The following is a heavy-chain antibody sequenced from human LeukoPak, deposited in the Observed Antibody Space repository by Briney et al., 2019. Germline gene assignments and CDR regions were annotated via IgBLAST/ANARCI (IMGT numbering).Heavy chain of an antibody. V-gene: IGHV1-8*01. Sequence: ASVKVSCKASGYTFTSYDINWVRQATGQGLEWMGWMNPNIGNTGYAQKFQGRVTMTRNTSISTAYMELSSLRSEDTDVYYCARVYVAVAAMGYWGQGTLVTVSS. CDR2: MNPNIGNT. CDR1: GYTFTSYD. J-gene: IGHJ4*02. CDR3: ARVYVAVAAMGY. D-gene: IGHD6-19*01.